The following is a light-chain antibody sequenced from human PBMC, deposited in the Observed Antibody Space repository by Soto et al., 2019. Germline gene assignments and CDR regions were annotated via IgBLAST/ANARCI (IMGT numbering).Light chain of an antibody. CDR1: QSISNS. J-gene: IGKJ4*01. Sequence: DIQMTQSPSTLSASVGDRVTITCRASQSISNSLAWYQQKPGKAPILLIYKASSLQSGVPARFSGSGSGTDVTLTISSLRPDDFATYYCRQYDSYPVTFGGGTKVEMK. CDR3: RQYDSYPVT. V-gene: IGKV1-5*03. CDR2: KAS.